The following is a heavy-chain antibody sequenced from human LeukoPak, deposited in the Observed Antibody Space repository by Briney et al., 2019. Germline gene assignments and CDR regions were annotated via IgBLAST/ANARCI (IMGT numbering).Heavy chain of an antibody. D-gene: IGHD5-18*01. Sequence: GGSLRLSCAASGFTFSSYGMHWVRQAPGKGLEWVAVIWYDGSNKYYADSVKGRFTISRDNSKNTLYLQMNSLRAEGTAVYYCARDRLGGYSYGYDYWGQGTLVTVSS. CDR1: GFTFSSYG. J-gene: IGHJ4*02. CDR2: IWYDGSNK. CDR3: ARDRLGGYSYGYDY. V-gene: IGHV3-33*01.